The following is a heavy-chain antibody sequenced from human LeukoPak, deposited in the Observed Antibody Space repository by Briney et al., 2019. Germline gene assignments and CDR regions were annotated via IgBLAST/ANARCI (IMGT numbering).Heavy chain of an antibody. Sequence: PSETLSLTCTVSGGSLSSTGSYWDWIRQPPGKGLEWIGNIYYSGINYYNPSLRSRVTISVDTSKNQFSLKVSSVTAADAAVYYCARDDILTGSFDFWGQGTLVTVSS. CDR1: GGSLSSTGSY. J-gene: IGHJ4*02. CDR2: IYYSGIN. D-gene: IGHD3-9*01. V-gene: IGHV4-39*02. CDR3: ARDDILTGSFDF.